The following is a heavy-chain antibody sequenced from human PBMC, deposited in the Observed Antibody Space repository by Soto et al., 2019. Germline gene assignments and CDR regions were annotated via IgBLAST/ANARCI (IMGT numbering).Heavy chain of an antibody. CDR2: IYYSGST. CDR3: ARDTPRGYSYGAFDY. V-gene: IGHV4-31*03. Sequence: PSETLSLTCTVSGGSISSGGYYWSWIRQHPGKGLEWIGYIYYSGSTYYNPSLKSRVTISVDTSKNQFSLKLSSVTAADTAVYYCARDTPRGYSYGAFDYWAQGTLVTVSS. D-gene: IGHD5-18*01. CDR1: GGSISSGGYY. J-gene: IGHJ4*02.